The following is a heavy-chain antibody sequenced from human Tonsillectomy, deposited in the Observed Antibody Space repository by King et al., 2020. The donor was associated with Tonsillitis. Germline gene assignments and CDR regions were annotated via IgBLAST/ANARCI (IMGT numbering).Heavy chain of an antibody. CDR3: ARAGYSSGWDGYGMDV. CDR2: ISSSSSYI. V-gene: IGHV3-21*01. D-gene: IGHD6-19*01. CDR1: GFTFSSYS. Sequence: EVQLVESGGGLVKPGGSLRLSCAASGFTFSSYSMNWVRQAPGKGLEWVSSISSSSSYIYYAYSLKGRVTIYRDNAKNSLYLQMNSLRAEDTAVYYCARAGYSSGWDGYGMDVWGRGTTVTVSS. J-gene: IGHJ6*02.